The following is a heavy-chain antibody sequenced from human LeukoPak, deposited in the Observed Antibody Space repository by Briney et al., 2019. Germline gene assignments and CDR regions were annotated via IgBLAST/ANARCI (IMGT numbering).Heavy chain of an antibody. CDR2: MNPNSGNT. CDR1: GYTFTSYG. CDR3: ASRLNSGWYSTQVDY. J-gene: IGHJ4*02. D-gene: IGHD6-19*01. Sequence: ASVKVSCKASGYTFTSYGISWVRQAPGQGLEWMGWMNPNSGNTGYAQKFQGRVTMTRNTSMSTAYMELSSLRSEDTAVYYCASRLNSGWYSTQVDYWGQGTLVTVSS. V-gene: IGHV1-8*02.